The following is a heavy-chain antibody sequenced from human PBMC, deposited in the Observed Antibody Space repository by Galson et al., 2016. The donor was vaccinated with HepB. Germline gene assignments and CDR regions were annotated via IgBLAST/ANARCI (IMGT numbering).Heavy chain of an antibody. CDR2: MSYDGNIK. D-gene: IGHD3-16*01. Sequence: SLRLSCAASGFTFSAYAMHWVRQAPGKGLEWLAVMSYDGNIKQYADSVKGRFTISRDNSKNTLYLYMNNLTAGDTAIYYCGKHGGFDYWGQGALVTVSS. CDR1: GFTFSAYA. CDR3: GKHGGFDY. V-gene: IGHV3-30-3*01. J-gene: IGHJ4*02.